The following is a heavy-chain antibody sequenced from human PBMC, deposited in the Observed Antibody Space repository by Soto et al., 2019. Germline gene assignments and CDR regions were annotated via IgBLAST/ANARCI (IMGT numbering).Heavy chain of an antibody. D-gene: IGHD6-13*01. CDR3: AHIKAAGTSY. Sequence: TLSLTCTVSGGSISSYYWSWIRQPPGKALEWLALIYWDDDKRYSPSLKSRLTITKDTSKNQVVLTMTNMDPVDTATYYCAHIKAAGTSYWGQGTLVTVSS. CDR1: GGSISSYYW. CDR2: IYWDDDK. V-gene: IGHV2-5*08. J-gene: IGHJ4*02.